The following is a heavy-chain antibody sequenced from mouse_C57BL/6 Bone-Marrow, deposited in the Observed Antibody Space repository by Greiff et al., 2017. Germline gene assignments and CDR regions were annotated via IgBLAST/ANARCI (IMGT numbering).Heavy chain of an antibody. CDR3: ARGYYGSSPFAY. CDR1: GYTFTSYW. D-gene: IGHD1-1*01. CDR2: IDPSDSYT. V-gene: IGHV1-69*01. Sequence: VQLQQPGAELVMPGASVKLSCKASGYTFTSYWMHWVQQRPGQGLEWIGEIDPSDSYTNYTQKFKGKSTFTVDKSSSTAYMQLSSLTSEDSAVXYYARGYYGSSPFAYWGQGTLVTVSA. J-gene: IGHJ3*01.